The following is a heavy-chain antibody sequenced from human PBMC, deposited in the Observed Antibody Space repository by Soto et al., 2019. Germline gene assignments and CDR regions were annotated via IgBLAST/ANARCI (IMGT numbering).Heavy chain of an antibody. D-gene: IGHD3-3*01. CDR2: INPSSGDT. CDR1: GYFFTDYH. V-gene: IGHV1-2*02. CDR3: AMVSSMHNDFWRGFEY. Sequence: QVQLVQSGPDGAEVKKPGASVKVSCKASGYFFTDYHVHWLRQAPGQGLEWVGWINPSSGDTKYDQKFQDRVTLTRDTSINTAYMDLSRLRSGDTAVYYCAMVSSMHNDFWRGFEYWGQGTRVFVSS. J-gene: IGHJ4*02.